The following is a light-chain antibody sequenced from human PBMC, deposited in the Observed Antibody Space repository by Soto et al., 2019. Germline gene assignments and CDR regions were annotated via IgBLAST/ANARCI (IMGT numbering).Light chain of an antibody. CDR2: GAA. J-gene: IGKJ2*01. V-gene: IGKV3-20*01. Sequence: EIGLTQTPGTLSLSPGERATFSCRASQRVSRSCLAWYQQRLGQAPRQPRYGAANRATGIPDRFSGTGTGTDCTLTISRLEPADCAVYYCKKYGSSGTFGQGTKLAI. CDR1: QRVSRSC. CDR3: KKYGSSGT.